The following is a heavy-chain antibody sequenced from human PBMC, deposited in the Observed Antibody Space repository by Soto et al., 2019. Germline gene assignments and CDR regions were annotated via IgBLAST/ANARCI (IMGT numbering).Heavy chain of an antibody. CDR2: IFYSGDT. Sequence: PSETLSLTCTVSGGSISSYYWSWIRQPPGKGLEWIGYIFYSGDTSYNPTFESRVTISVDTSNSLFSLNLRSVTAADTAVYYCAREHCSSGKSCFPGEWFDPWGQGTLVTVYS. D-gene: IGHD2-15*01. CDR3: AREHCSSGKSCFPGEWFDP. J-gene: IGHJ5*02. CDR1: GGSISSYY. V-gene: IGHV4-59*01.